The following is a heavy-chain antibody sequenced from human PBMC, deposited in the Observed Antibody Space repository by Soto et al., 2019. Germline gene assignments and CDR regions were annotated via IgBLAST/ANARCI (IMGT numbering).Heavy chain of an antibody. CDR2: IRSKANSYAT. V-gene: IGHV3-73*01. Sequence: EVQLVESGGGLVQSGGSLKLSCAASGFSFSGSAVHWVRQASGKGLEWVGRIRSKANSYATTYAESVKGRLTISRYDSKITAYLQLNSLETEDTAVYYCTRGASDSSSSVFGYWGPGTLVTVSS. D-gene: IGHD6-6*01. CDR1: GFSFSGSA. J-gene: IGHJ4*02. CDR3: TRGASDSSSSVFGY.